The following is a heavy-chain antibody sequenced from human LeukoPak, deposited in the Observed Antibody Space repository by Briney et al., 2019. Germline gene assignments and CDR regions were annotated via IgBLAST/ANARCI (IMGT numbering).Heavy chain of an antibody. CDR1: GFTFSSYE. CDR2: ISTSGSTI. Sequence: GGSLRLPCAASGFTFSSYEMNWVRQAPGKGLEWVSYISTSGSTIYYADSVKGRFTISRDNAKNSLYLQMNSLRAEDTAVYYCARGTRVTVVDYWGQGTLATVSS. CDR3: ARGTRVTVVDY. V-gene: IGHV3-48*03. J-gene: IGHJ4*02. D-gene: IGHD4-17*01.